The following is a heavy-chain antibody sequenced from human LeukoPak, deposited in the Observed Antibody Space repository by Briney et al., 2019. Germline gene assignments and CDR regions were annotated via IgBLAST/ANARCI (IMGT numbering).Heavy chain of an antibody. CDR2: ISSTGGST. Sequence: GGSLRLSCAASGLTFSSYVMSWVRQAPGKGLEWVSIISSTGGSTYYADSVKGRFTISRDNSKNTLYLQMNSLRAEDTAVYYCAKDLGTSVTIEAIWGQGTMVTVSS. D-gene: IGHD4-17*01. V-gene: IGHV3-23*01. J-gene: IGHJ3*02. CDR3: AKDLGTSVTIEAI. CDR1: GLTFSSYV.